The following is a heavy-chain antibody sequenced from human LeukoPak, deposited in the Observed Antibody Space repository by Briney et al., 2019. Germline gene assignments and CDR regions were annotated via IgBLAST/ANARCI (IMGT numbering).Heavy chain of an antibody. Sequence: SETLSLTCAVYGGSFSGYYWSWIRQPPGKGLEWIGEINHSGSTNYNPSLKSRVTISVDTSKNQFSLKLSSATAADTAVYYCARESGGSCFFDYWGQGTLVTVSS. CDR1: GGSFSGYY. J-gene: IGHJ4*02. D-gene: IGHD2-15*01. CDR2: INHSGST. V-gene: IGHV4-34*01. CDR3: ARESGGSCFFDY.